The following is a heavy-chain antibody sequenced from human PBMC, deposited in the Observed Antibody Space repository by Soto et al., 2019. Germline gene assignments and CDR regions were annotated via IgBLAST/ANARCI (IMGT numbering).Heavy chain of an antibody. CDR1: GISVSSYY. CDR3: ARIPYDNSGTVFDY. J-gene: IGHJ4*02. Sequence: AGSLTLSCAVSGISVSSYYMSWVRQAAGKGLEWVSVIYAGTITYYADSVKGRFTIYRDNSKNTLNLEMNSLRVEDTAVYYCARIPYDNSGTVFDYWGQGTLVTVSS. D-gene: IGHD3-22*01. V-gene: IGHV3-53*01. CDR2: IYAGTIT.